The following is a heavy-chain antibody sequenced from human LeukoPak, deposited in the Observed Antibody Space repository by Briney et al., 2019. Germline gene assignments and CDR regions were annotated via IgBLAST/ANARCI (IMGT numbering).Heavy chain of an antibody. V-gene: IGHV1-2*02. Sequence: ASVKVSCKASGYTFTDYHIHWVRQAPGQGLEWMGWINPNSGGTNFAPKFHGRVSMTRDTSISTAYMELSRLRSDDTAVYYCARGLPRHGYSSGWYTDYWGQGTLVTVSS. CDR1: GYTFTDYH. J-gene: IGHJ4*02. CDR3: ARGLPRHGYSSGWYTDY. CDR2: INPNSGGT. D-gene: IGHD6-19*01.